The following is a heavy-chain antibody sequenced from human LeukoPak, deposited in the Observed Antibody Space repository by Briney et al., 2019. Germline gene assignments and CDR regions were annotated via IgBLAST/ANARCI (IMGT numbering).Heavy chain of an antibody. CDR2: ISSSSITI. J-gene: IGHJ4*02. CDR1: GFTFSSYS. CDR3: ARDRGGSYSAIDY. V-gene: IGHV3-48*04. D-gene: IGHD2-15*01. Sequence: GGSLRLSSAASGFTFSSYSLNWVRQPPGKGLGWVSFISSSSITIYYADSVKGRFTISRDNAEKSLYLQMNSLRAEDTAVYYCARDRGGSYSAIDYWGQGTLVTVSS.